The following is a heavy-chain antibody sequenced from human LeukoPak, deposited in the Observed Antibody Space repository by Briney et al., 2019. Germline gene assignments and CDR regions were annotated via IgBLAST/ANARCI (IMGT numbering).Heavy chain of an antibody. J-gene: IGHJ4*02. Sequence: GESLKISCKDSGYSSTTYWIGWVRQMPGKGLEWIGIINPGDSDTKYSPSLHGQVTMSADKSISTAYLQWSSLKASDTAMYYCARLPYYDILTGYSYFVYWGQGTLVTVSS. V-gene: IGHV5-51*01. CDR3: ARLPYYDILTGYSYFVY. CDR2: INPGDSDT. CDR1: GYSSTTYW. D-gene: IGHD3-9*01.